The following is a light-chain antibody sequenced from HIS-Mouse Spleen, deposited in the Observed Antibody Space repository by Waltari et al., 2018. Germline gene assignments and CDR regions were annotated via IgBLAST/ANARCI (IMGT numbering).Light chain of an antibody. CDR3: QQYGSSPLYT. CDR1: PSVSSSY. CDR2: GAS. J-gene: IGKJ2*01. Sequence: EIVLTQSPGTLSLSPGERATLSCRASPSVSSSYFAWYQQKPGQAPRLLIHGASSRATGIPDRFSGSGSGTDFTLTISRLGPEDFAVYYCQQYGSSPLYTFGQGTKLEIK. V-gene: IGKV3-20*01.